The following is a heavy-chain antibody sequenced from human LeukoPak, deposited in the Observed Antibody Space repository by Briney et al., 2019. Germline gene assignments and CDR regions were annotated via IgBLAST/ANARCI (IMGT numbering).Heavy chain of an antibody. CDR3: ARDGGXXXRHYFDY. Sequence: SGGSLRLSCAASGFTFSSYWMSWVRQAPGKGLEWVANIKQDGSEKYYVDSVKGRFTISRDNAKNSLYLQMNSLRAEDTAVYYCARDGGXXXRHYFDYWGQGTLVTVSS. CDR1: GFTFSSYW. V-gene: IGHV3-7*01. CDR2: IKQDGSEK. J-gene: IGHJ4*02.